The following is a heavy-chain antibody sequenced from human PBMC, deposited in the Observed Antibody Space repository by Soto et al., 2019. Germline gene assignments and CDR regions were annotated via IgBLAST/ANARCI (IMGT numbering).Heavy chain of an antibody. CDR1: GYTFTTFY. Sequence: QVQLVQSGAEVKKPGASVKISCKATGYTFTTFYIHWVRQAPGQGFEWMGRLDPGGGTTTYAQKCQGRVTMTRDTSTSTVYMDLSSLRSEDTADYYCVRGYCTTNTCDGWFDPWGQGTLVTVSS. CDR2: LDPGGGTT. D-gene: IGHD2-8*01. V-gene: IGHV1-46*01. J-gene: IGHJ5*02. CDR3: VRGYCTTNTCDGWFDP.